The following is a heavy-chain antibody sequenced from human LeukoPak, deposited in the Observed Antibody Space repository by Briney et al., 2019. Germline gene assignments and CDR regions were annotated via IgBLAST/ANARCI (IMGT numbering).Heavy chain of an antibody. CDR2: IIPIFGTA. J-gene: IGHJ4*02. CDR1: GGTFSSYA. Sequence: SSMKVSCKASGGTFSSYAISWVRQAPGQGLEWMGGIIPIFGTANYAQKFQGRVTITADESTSTAYMELSSLRSEDTAVYYCAIAAAGTWYFDYWGQGTLVTVSS. D-gene: IGHD6-13*01. V-gene: IGHV1-69*01. CDR3: AIAAAGTWYFDY.